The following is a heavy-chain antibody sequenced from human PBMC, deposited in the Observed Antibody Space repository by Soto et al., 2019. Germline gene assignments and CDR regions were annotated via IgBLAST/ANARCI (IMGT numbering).Heavy chain of an antibody. D-gene: IGHD3-10*01. V-gene: IGHV4-34*01. CDR1: GGSFSGYY. CDR2: INHSGRT. J-gene: IGHJ6*02. CDR3: ARDQDSSGYYYYYGMDV. Sequence: WDTLALTGAVYGGSFSGYYWSWIRRPPGKGLEWLGEINHSGRTHYNPSLKSRVTISVDTSKNQLSLKLSSVTAADTAVYYCARDQDSSGYYYYYGMDVWGQGTTVT.